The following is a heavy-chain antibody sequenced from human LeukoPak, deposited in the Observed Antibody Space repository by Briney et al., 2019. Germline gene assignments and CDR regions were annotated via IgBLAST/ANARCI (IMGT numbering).Heavy chain of an antibody. CDR1: GFTFSSYA. J-gene: IGHJ4*02. CDR2: ISYDGSNK. D-gene: IGHD3-3*01. Sequence: GRSLRLSCAASGFTFSSYAMHWVRQAPGKGLEWVAVISYDGSNKYYADSVKGRFTISRDNAKNSLYLQMNSLRAEDTAVYYCARDSNYNFWSGLGYYFDYWGQGTLVTVSS. V-gene: IGHV3-30-3*01. CDR3: ARDSNYNFWSGLGYYFDY.